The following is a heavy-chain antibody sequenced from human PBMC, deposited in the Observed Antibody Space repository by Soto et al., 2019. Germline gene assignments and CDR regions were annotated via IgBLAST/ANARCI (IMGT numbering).Heavy chain of an antibody. Sequence: ETLSLTCTVSGGSISSYYWSWIRQPPGKGLEWIGYIYYSGSTNYNPSLKSRVTISVDTSKNQFSLKLSSVTAADTAVYYCARVEYYDFWSGPGYYYYGMDVWGQGTTVTVSS. V-gene: IGHV4-59*01. J-gene: IGHJ6*02. CDR1: GGSISSYY. CDR2: IYYSGST. CDR3: ARVEYYDFWSGPGYYYYGMDV. D-gene: IGHD3-3*01.